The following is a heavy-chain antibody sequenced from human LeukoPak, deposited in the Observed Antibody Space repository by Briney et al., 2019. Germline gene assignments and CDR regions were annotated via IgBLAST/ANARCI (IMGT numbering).Heavy chain of an antibody. Sequence: SETLSRTCAVYGGSFGDSYWSWIRQPPGKGLEWIGEINQSGSTNYNPSLKSRVTISVDTSKNQFSLKLSSVTAADTAVYYCARLYSAGDGVVVAYSRYFDYWGQGTLVTVSS. V-gene: IGHV4-34*01. CDR3: ARLYSAGDGVVVAYSRYFDY. D-gene: IGHD2-15*01. CDR1: GGSFGDSY. CDR2: INQSGST. J-gene: IGHJ4*02.